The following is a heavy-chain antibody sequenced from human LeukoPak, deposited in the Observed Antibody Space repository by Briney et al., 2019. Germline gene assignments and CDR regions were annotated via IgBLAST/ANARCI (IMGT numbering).Heavy chain of an antibody. V-gene: IGHV7-4-1*02. CDR2: INTNTGNP. CDR1: GYTFTSYA. D-gene: IGHD5-18*01. J-gene: IGHJ4*02. CDR3: ARGIQLWNRPYYFDY. Sequence: ASVKVSCKASGYTFTSYAMNWVRQAPGQGLEWMGWINTNTGNPTYAQGFTGRFVFSLDTSVSTAYLQISSLKAEDTAVYYCARGIQLWNRPYYFDYWGQGTLVTASS.